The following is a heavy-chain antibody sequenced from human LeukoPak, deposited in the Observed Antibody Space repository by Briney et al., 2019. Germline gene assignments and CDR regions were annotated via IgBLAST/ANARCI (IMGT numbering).Heavy chain of an antibody. D-gene: IGHD4-17*01. CDR2: ISGRGGST. CDR3: AKDRGLYGDYSLNWFDP. CDR1: GFTFSNYA. Sequence: PGGSLRLSCAASGFTFSNYAMTWVRQAPWKGLEWVSAISGRGGSTYYADSVKGRFTISRDNSKNTLYLQMNSLRADDTAVYYCAKDRGLYGDYSLNWFDPWGQGTLVTVSS. J-gene: IGHJ5*02. V-gene: IGHV3-23*01.